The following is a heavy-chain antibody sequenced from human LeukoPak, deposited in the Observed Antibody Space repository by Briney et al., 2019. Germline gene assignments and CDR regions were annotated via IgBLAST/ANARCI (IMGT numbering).Heavy chain of an antibody. CDR1: GGSISSGDYY. CDR2: IDYSGSN. V-gene: IGHV4-30-4*01. Sequence: PSETLSLTCTVSGGSISSGDYYWSWLRQPPGKGLEWNGSIDYSGSNYYNPSLKSRVTISVDTSKNQFSLKLSSVTAADTAVYYCARGPLRGVILPRWFDPWGQGTLVTVSS. CDR3: ARGPLRGVILPRWFDP. J-gene: IGHJ5*02. D-gene: IGHD3-10*01.